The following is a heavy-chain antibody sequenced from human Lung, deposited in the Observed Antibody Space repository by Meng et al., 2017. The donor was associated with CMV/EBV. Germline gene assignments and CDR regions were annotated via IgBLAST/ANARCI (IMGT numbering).Heavy chain of an antibody. D-gene: IGHD3-3*02. J-gene: IGHJ6*02. CDR3: GREPFFWGAALLPPRNGMDV. V-gene: IGHV3-11*01. Sequence: SXAASGFTFSDYFMSWIRQAPGKGLEWVSYISSSGTTIHYADSVKGRFTISRDNGKPSLFLQMNSLRAEDTAVYYCGREPFFWGAALLPPRNGMDVXGQGXAVTVSS. CDR2: ISSSGTTI. CDR1: GFTFSDYF.